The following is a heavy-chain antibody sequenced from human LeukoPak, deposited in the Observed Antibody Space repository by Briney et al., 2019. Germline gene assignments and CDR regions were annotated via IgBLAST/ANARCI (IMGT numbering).Heavy chain of an antibody. CDR1: GFTFSSSA. CDR2: ISYDGSNK. V-gene: IGHV3-30*18. Sequence: PGGSLRLSCAASGFTFSSSAMSWVRQAPGKGLEWVAVISYDGSNKYYADSVKGRFTISRDNSKNTLYLQMNSLRAEDTAVYYCAKDSGSYYFDYWGQGTLVTVSS. D-gene: IGHD1-26*01. J-gene: IGHJ4*02. CDR3: AKDSGSYYFDY.